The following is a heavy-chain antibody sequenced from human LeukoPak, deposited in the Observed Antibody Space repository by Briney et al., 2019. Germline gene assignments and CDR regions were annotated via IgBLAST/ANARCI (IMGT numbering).Heavy chain of an antibody. CDR1: GGSISSGSYY. CDR2: IYTSGST. J-gene: IGHJ4*02. V-gene: IGHV4-61*02. Sequence: SETLSLTCTVSGGSISSGSYYWSWIRQPAGKGLEWIGRIYTSGSTNYNPSLKSRVTISVDTSKNQFSLKLSSVTAADTAVYYCARDSYDSSGYYFDYWGQGTLVTVSS. D-gene: IGHD3-22*01. CDR3: ARDSYDSSGYYFDY.